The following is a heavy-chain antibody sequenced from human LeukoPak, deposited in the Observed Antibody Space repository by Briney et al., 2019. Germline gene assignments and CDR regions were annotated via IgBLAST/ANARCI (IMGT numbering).Heavy chain of an antibody. J-gene: IGHJ6*03. CDR3: AKDPLAAAGYYYYYMDV. D-gene: IGHD6-13*01. Sequence: GGSLTLSWAASGFIVCRNYMSWVRQAPGKGLEWVSVLYAGGSTFYADSVKGRFTISRDNSKNTLYLQMNSLRAEDTAVYYCAKDPLAAAGYYYYYMDVWGKGTTVTVSS. V-gene: IGHV3-53*05. CDR2: LYAGGST. CDR1: GFIVCRNY.